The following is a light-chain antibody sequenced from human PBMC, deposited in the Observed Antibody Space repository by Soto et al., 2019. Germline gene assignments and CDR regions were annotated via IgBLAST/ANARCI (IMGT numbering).Light chain of an antibody. CDR3: KQYNSYPWT. J-gene: IGKJ1*01. CDR1: QTISSW. CDR2: DAS. V-gene: IGKV1-5*01. Sequence: DIQMPQSPSTLSASVGDRFPISCRASQTISSWLAWYQQKPGKAPKLLIYDASNLESGVPSRFSGSGSGTEFTLTISSLQTDDFATYYCKQYNSYPWTFGEGNKVDIK.